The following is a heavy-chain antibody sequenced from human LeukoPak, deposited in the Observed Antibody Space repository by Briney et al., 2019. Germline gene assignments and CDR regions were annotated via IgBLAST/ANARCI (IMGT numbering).Heavy chain of an antibody. J-gene: IGHJ3*01. Sequence: LSGGSLRLSCAASGFNFNDAAMTWVRQAPGKGLEWVSLIASSGRNTYYTDSVRGRFTISRDNSKKTLSLQMNSLRVDDTAIYYCAKDIQLSAWGLGTMVTVSS. CDR1: GFNFNDAA. D-gene: IGHD5-24*01. V-gene: IGHV3-23*01. CDR2: IASSGRNT. CDR3: AKDIQLSA.